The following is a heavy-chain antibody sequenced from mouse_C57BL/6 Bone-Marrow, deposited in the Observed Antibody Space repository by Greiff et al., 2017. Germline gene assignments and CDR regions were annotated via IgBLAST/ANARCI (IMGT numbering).Heavy chain of an antibody. J-gene: IGHJ4*01. V-gene: IGHV1-64*01. CDR2: IHPNSGST. CDR3: AISALYYSNYGGAMDY. CDR1: GYTFTSYW. D-gene: IGHD2-5*01. Sequence: VQLQQPGAELVKPGASVKLSCKASGYTFTSYWMHWVQQRPGQGLEWIGMIHPNSGSTNYNEKFKSKATLTVDKSSSTAYMQLSSLTSEDSAVYYCAISALYYSNYGGAMDYWGQGTSVTVSS.